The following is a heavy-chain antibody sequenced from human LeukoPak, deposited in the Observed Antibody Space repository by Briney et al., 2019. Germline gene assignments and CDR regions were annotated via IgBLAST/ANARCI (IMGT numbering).Heavy chain of an antibody. CDR2: IKSRTDGGTT. CDR1: GFTFSNAW. CDR3: NRALSYYGMDV. Sequence: GGSLRLSCAASGFTFSNAWMSWVRQAPGKGLEWVGRIKSRTDGGTTDYAAPVKGRFTISRDDSKNTLYLQVNSLNTEDTAVYYCNRALSYYGMDVWGQGTAVTVSS. J-gene: IGHJ6*02. V-gene: IGHV3-15*01. D-gene: IGHD3-16*01.